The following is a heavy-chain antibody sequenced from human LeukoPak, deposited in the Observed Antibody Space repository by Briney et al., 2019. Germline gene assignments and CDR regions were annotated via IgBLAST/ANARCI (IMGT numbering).Heavy chain of an antibody. Sequence: PGRSLRLSCAASGFTFSSFPMYWVRQAPGKGLEWVAVISYDGSNEYYADSVKGRFTISRDNAKNSLYLQMNSLRAEDTAVYYCAREKGATKLHDAFDIWGQGTMVTVSS. CDR2: ISYDGSNE. V-gene: IGHV3-30-3*01. CDR3: AREKGATKLHDAFDI. CDR1: GFTFSSFP. D-gene: IGHD1-26*01. J-gene: IGHJ3*02.